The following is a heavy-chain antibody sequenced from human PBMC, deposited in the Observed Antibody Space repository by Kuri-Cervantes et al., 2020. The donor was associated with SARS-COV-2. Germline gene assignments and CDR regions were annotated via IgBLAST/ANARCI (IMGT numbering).Heavy chain of an antibody. J-gene: IGHJ6*03. Sequence: ASVKVSCKASGYTFTSYGISWVRQAPGQGLEWMGWISAYNGNTNYAQKLQGRVTMTTDTSTSTVYMELSSLRSEDTAVYYCAREGIAAAGATHMDVWGKGTTVTVSS. V-gene: IGHV1-18*01. CDR3: AREGIAAAGATHMDV. CDR2: ISAYNGNT. CDR1: GYTFTSYG. D-gene: IGHD6-13*01.